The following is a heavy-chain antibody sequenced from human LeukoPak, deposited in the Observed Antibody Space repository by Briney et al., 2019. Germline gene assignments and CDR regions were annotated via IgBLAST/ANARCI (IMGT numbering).Heavy chain of an antibody. CDR3: AKSWGVEYSSGFYIGVDY. J-gene: IGHJ4*02. D-gene: IGHD3-22*01. CDR2: ISGSGGAT. CDR1: GFTFNTYG. V-gene: IGHV3-23*01. Sequence: GGTLRLSCAASGFTFNTYGMSWVRQAPGKGLEWVSGISGSGGATYYADSVKGRFTISRDNSKSTVYLQMNSLRAEDTAVFYCAKSWGVEYSSGFYIGVDYWGQGTLVTVSS.